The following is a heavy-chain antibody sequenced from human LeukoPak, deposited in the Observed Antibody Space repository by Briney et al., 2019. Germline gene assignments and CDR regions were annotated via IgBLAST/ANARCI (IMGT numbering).Heavy chain of an antibody. Sequence: PSQTLSLTCTVSGGSISSGSYYWSWIRQPAGKGLEWIGRIYTSGSTNYNPSLKSRVTISVDTSKNQFSLKLSSVTAADTAVYYCARSLPGWGGLSFDYWGRGTLVTVSS. D-gene: IGHD6-19*01. CDR3: ARSLPGWGGLSFDY. J-gene: IGHJ4*02. V-gene: IGHV4-61*02. CDR1: GGSISSGSYY. CDR2: IYTSGST.